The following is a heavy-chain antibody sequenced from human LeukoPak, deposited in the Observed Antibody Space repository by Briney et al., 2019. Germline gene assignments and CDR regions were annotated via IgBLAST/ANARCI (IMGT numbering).Heavy chain of an antibody. CDR3: ARSQDSSGYFPLDY. Sequence: KSSQTLSLTCAVSGGSISSGGYSWSWIRQPPGKGLEWIGYIYHSGSTYYNPSLKSRVTISADRSKNQFSLKLSSVTAADTAVYYCARSQDSSGYFPLDYWGQGTLVTVSS. J-gene: IGHJ4*02. CDR2: IYHSGST. D-gene: IGHD3-22*01. V-gene: IGHV4-30-2*01. CDR1: GGSISSGGYS.